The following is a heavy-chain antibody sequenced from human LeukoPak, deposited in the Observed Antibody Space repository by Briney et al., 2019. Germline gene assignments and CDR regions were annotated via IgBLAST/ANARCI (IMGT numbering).Heavy chain of an antibody. CDR1: GFTFSSYS. D-gene: IGHD6-6*01. V-gene: IGHV3-48*02. J-gene: IGHJ4*02. CDR3: ATYSTSTGYLNY. CDR2: IGSSSSSATV. Sequence: GGSLRLSCAASGFTFSSYSMSWVRQAPGKGLEWISYIGSSSSSATVFYADSVRGRFTISRDYDRNLLYLQMNSLRAEDTAVYYCATYSTSTGYLNYWGQGTLVTVSS.